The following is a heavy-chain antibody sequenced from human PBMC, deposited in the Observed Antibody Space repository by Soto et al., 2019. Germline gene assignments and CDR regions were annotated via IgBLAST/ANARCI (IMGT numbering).Heavy chain of an antibody. J-gene: IGHJ6*02. CDR3: ASGDSSGNDYYYGMDV. D-gene: IGHD3-10*01. V-gene: IGHV1-69*13. Sequence: SVKVSCKASGGTFSSCAISWVRQAPGQGLEWMGGIIPIFGTANYAQKFQGRVTITADESTSTAYMELSSLRSEDTAVYYCASGDSSGNDYYYGMDVWGQGIMVTVSS. CDR2: IIPIFGTA. CDR1: GGTFSSCA.